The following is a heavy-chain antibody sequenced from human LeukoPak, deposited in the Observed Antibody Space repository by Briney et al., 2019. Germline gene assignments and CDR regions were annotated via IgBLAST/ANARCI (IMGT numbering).Heavy chain of an antibody. J-gene: IGHJ4*02. CDR1: GFTFSTYS. Sequence: GGSLRLSCAASGFTFSTYSMNWVRQAPGKGLEWVSYISSSSSTMYYADSVKGRFTISRDNAKNSLFLQMNSLRDDDTAVYYCARASFQRWLQLGGDWGQGTLVTVSS. CDR3: ARASFQRWLQLGGD. V-gene: IGHV3-48*02. D-gene: IGHD5-24*01. CDR2: ISSSSSTM.